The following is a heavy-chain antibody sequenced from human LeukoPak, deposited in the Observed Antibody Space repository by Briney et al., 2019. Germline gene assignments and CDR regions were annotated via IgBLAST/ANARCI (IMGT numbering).Heavy chain of an antibody. CDR1: GYSFTSYW. V-gene: IGHV5-51*01. J-gene: IGHJ6*03. CDR3: ARHGYSGSYLGYYCYYYMDV. D-gene: IGHD1-26*01. Sequence: GESLKISCKGSGYSFTSYWIGWVRQMPGKGLEWMGIIYPGDSDTRYSPSFQGQVTISADKSISTAYLQWSSLKASDTAMYYCARHGYSGSYLGYYCYYYMDVWGKGTTVTVSS. CDR2: IYPGDSDT.